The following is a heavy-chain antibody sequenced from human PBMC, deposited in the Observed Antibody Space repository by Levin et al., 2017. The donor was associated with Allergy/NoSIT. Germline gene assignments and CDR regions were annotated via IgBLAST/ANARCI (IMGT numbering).Heavy chain of an antibody. V-gene: IGHV3-33*01. D-gene: IGHD3-10*01. CDR2: IWYDGSNK. J-gene: IGHJ3*02. CDR1: GFTFSSYG. Sequence: QPGGSLRLSCAASGFTFSSYGMHWVRQAPGKGLEWVAVIWYDGSNKYYADSVKGRFTISRDNSKNTLYLQMNSLRAEDTAVYYCARGRLKWFGELSDAFDIWGQGTMVTVSS. CDR3: ARGRLKWFGELSDAFDI.